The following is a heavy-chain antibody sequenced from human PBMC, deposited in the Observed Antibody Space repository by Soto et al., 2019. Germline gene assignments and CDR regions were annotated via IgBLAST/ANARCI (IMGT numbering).Heavy chain of an antibody. Sequence: SETLSLTCVVSGGPVSGDDLYWSWIRHLPGKGLEWIANVYHTGTTYYNPSLKGRVSMSVDASQNQFSLILASVTAADTAVYYCARALVTDYNSRDYHYYFAMDVWGQGTSVTVSS. D-gene: IGHD3-22*01. CDR2: VYHTGTT. J-gene: IGHJ6*02. CDR3: ARALVTDYNSRDYHYYFAMDV. CDR1: GGPVSGDDLY. V-gene: IGHV4-31*02.